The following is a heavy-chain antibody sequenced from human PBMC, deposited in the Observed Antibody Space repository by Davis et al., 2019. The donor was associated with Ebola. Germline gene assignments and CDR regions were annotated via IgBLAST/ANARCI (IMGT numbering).Heavy chain of an antibody. V-gene: IGHV4-39*01. J-gene: IGHJ4*02. CDR2: IFYSESSYYSGST. Sequence: MPSETLSLTCSVSGGSISSSAYYWDWIRQPPGKGLEWIGSIFYSESSYYSGSTYYNPSLKSRVTISVDTSKSQFSLKLRSLTAADTALYYCARRVEYCGGGTCQYDSWGQGTLVTVSS. CDR3: ARRVEYCGGGTCQYDS. D-gene: IGHD2-21*01. CDR1: GGSISSSAYY.